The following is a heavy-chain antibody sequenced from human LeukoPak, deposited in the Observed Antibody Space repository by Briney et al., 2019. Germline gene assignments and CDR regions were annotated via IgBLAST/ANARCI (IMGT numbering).Heavy chain of an antibody. V-gene: IGHV3-30*18. CDR2: ISYDGSNK. CDR3: AKDWDYYDSSGYYFPPGNWFDP. CDR1: GFTFSSYG. D-gene: IGHD3-22*01. J-gene: IGHJ5*02. Sequence: PGRSLRLSCAASGFTFSSYGMHWVRQAPGKGLEWVAVISYDGSNKYYADSVKGRFTISRDNSKNTLYLQMNSLRAEDTAVYYCAKDWDYYDSSGYYFPPGNWFDPWGQGTLVTVSS.